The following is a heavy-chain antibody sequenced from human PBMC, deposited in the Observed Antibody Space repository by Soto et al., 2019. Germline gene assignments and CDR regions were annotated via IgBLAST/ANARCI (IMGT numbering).Heavy chain of an antibody. Sequence: PVQSEKISCKGSGDTFNSYRSRCVRQVHGKGLEWMGIISPGDSDTKYSQSFQGQVTISADKSISTAYLQWNSLKASDTAMYYCASHATYYDILSGYYFDYWGQRPLVTVSS. CDR1: GDTFNSYR. CDR3: ASHATYYDILSGYYFDY. J-gene: IGHJ4*02. V-gene: IGHV5-51*01. D-gene: IGHD3-9*01. CDR2: ISPGDSDT.